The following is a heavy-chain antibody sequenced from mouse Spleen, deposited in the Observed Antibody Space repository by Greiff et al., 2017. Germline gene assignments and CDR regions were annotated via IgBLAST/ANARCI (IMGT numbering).Heavy chain of an antibody. Sequence: EVHLVESGPGLVKPSQSLSLTCSVPGYSITSGYYWNWIRQFPGNKLEWMGYISYDGSNNYNPSLKNRISITRDTSKNQFFLKLNSVTTEDTATYYCARDMAGTSYWGQGTTLTVSS. CDR1: GYSITSGYY. CDR3: ARDMAGTSY. D-gene: IGHD4-1*01. V-gene: IGHV3-6*02. CDR2: ISYDGSN. J-gene: IGHJ2*01.